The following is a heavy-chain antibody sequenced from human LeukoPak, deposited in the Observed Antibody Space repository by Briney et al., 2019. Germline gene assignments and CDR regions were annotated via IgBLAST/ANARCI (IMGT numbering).Heavy chain of an antibody. D-gene: IGHD3-22*01. CDR1: GGSISSGGYS. Sequence: SQTLSLTCAVSGGSISSGGYSWSWIRQPPGKGLEWIGYIYHSGSTYYNPSLKSRVTISVDRSKNQFSLKLSSVTAADTAVYYRARRGYYYDSSGFWYFDLWGRGTLVTVSS. V-gene: IGHV4-30-2*01. J-gene: IGHJ2*01. CDR2: IYHSGST. CDR3: ARRGYYYDSSGFWYFDL.